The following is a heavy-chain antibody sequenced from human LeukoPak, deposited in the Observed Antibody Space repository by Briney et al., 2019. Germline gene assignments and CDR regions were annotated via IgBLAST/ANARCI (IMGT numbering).Heavy chain of an antibody. CDR1: GYTFTGYY. CDR3: ARFLGYCSAGSCYFDY. CDR2: INPNSGGT. J-gene: IGHJ4*02. V-gene: IGHV1-2*02. Sequence: ASVKVSCTASGYTFTGYYVHWVRQVPGQGLEWMGWINPNSGGTKYAQKFQGRVTMTRDTSITTAYMELSSLRSDDTAVYYCARFLGYCSAGSCYFDYWGQGTLVTVSS. D-gene: IGHD2-15*01.